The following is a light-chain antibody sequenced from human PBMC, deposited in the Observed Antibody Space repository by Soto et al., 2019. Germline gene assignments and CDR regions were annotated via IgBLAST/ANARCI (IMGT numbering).Light chain of an antibody. CDR1: SGHSSHI. CDR3: ETWDSNTGV. J-gene: IGLJ3*02. Sequence: QPVLTQSYSASASLGSSVKLTCTLTSGHSSHIIAWHQQQPGKSPRYLMKVAGGGNYNKGSGVPDRFSGSSSGADRYLTISNHQSEDEADYDCETWDSNTGVFGEGTQLTVL. V-gene: IGLV4-60*03. CDR2: VAGGGNY.